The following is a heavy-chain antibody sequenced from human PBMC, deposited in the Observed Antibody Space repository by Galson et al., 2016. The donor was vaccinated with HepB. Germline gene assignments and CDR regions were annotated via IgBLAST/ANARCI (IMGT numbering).Heavy chain of an antibody. D-gene: IGHD6-19*01. Sequence: SVKVSCKASGYIFTDYYINWVRQAPGQGLEWMGRINPNSGSTKLAQRFHDRVTLTRDTSSSTAYMELSGLTSDDTVMYYCAREGIAVMGALDFWAQGTLGTVSS. CDR1: GYIFTDYY. J-gene: IGHJ4*02. V-gene: IGHV1-2*05. CDR3: AREGIAVMGALDF. CDR2: INPNSGST.